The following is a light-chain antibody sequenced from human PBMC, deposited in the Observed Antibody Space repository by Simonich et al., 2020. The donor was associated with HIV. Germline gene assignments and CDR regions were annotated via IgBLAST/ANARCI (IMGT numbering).Light chain of an antibody. CDR2: AAS. CDR1: QSISSY. V-gene: IGKV1-39*01. CDR3: QQYNSYPIT. J-gene: IGKJ5*01. Sequence: DIQMTQSPSSLSASVGDRVTITCRASQSISSYLNWYQQKPGKAPKLLIYAASSLQSGVPSRCSGSGSGTDFTLTISSLQPEDFATYYCQQYNSYPITFGQGTRLEIK.